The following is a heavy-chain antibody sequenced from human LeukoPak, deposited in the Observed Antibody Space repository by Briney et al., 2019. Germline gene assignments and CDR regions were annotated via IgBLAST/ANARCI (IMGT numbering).Heavy chain of an antibody. J-gene: IGHJ4*02. Sequence: GGSLRLSCAASGFTFSSSWMTWVRQAPGKGLEWVAHIKEDGTEEYYVDSVKGRFTISRDNSKNTLYLQMDSLRVDDTAIYYCARGYCSSISCYLVYWGQGTLVTVSS. D-gene: IGHD2-2*01. CDR1: GFTFSSSW. V-gene: IGHV3-7*02. CDR2: IKEDGTEE. CDR3: ARGYCSSISCYLVY.